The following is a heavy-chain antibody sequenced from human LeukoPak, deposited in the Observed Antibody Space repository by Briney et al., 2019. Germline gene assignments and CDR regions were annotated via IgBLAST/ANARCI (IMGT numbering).Heavy chain of an antibody. CDR2: ISSSSSYI. CDR3: ARGTRYYFDY. D-gene: IGHD2-2*01. Sequence: GGSLRLSCAASGFTFSSYSMNWVRQAPGKGLEWVSSISSSSSYIYYADSVKGRFTISRDNAKNSLYLQMNSLRAEDTAVYYCARGTRYYFDYWGQGTLVTVSS. CDR1: GFTFSSYS. J-gene: IGHJ4*02. V-gene: IGHV3-21*01.